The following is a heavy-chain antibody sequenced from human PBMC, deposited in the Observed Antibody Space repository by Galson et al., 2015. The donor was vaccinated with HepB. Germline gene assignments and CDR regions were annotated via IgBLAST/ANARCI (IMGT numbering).Heavy chain of an antibody. CDR1: GDSVSSNSAA. CDR2: TYYRSKWYN. CDR3: ARGGGGIVVVAYYDDRWSFDY. D-gene: IGHD3-22*01. V-gene: IGHV6-1*01. Sequence: CAISGDSVSSNSAAWNWIRQSPSRGLEWLGRTYYRSKWYNDYAVSVKSRITINPDTSKNQFSLQLNSVTPEDTAVYYCARGGGGIVVVAYYDDRWSFDYWGQGTLVTVSS. J-gene: IGHJ4*02.